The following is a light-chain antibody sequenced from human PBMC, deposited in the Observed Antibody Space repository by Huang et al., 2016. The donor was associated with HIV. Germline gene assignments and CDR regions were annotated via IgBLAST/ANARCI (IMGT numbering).Light chain of an antibody. CDR1: QSISNY. Sequence: EVVLTQSPATLSLSPGDSATLSCRASQSISNYLAWYQQKPGQAPRLLIYDTSTRATGVPPRVSGSGFATDFTLTISSLEPEDFAVYHCQQRSNWPPYTFGQGTKLEIK. J-gene: IGKJ2*01. V-gene: IGKV3-11*01. CDR2: DTS. CDR3: QQRSNWPPYT.